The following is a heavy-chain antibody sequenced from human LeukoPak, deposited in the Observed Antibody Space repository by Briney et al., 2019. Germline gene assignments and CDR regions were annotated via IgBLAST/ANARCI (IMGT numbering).Heavy chain of an antibody. CDR3: ARDMSFAVSMVSPDY. J-gene: IGHJ4*02. V-gene: IGHV1-18*01. D-gene: IGHD2-8*01. CDR2: ISATNGNT. Sequence: ASVTVSCTTSGYSFTSYGISWVRQAPGQGLEWMGWISATNGNTKYTQRLQGRVTMTTDTSTRTAYMELRSLRSDDTAIYYCARDMSFAVSMVSPDYWGQGTLVTVSS. CDR1: GYSFTSYG.